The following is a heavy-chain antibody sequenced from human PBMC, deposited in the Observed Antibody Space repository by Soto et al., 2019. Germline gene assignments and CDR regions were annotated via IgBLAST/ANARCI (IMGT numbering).Heavy chain of an antibody. J-gene: IGHJ6*03. CDR3: ARDGTGPRYDILTGYYKIFRYYYYMDV. CDR1: GFTVSSNY. CDR2: IYSGGST. Sequence: GGSLRLSCAASGFTVSSNYMSWVRQAPGKGLEWVSVIYSGGSTYYADSVKGRFTISRDNSKNTLYLQMNSLRAEDTAVYYCARDGTGPRYDILTGYYKIFRYYYYMDVWGKGTTVTVSS. D-gene: IGHD3-9*01. V-gene: IGHV3-66*01.